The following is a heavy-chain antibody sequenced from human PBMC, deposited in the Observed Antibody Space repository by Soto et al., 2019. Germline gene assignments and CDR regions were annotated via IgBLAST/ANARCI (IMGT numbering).Heavy chain of an antibody. CDR1: GFTFSSYA. CDR3: ARDHMAYNWNYDFYSDY. V-gene: IGHV3-30-3*01. J-gene: IGHJ4*02. Sequence: GGSLRLSCAASGFTFSSYAMHWVRQAPGKGLEWVAVISYDGSNKYYADSVKGRFTISRDNSKNTLYLQMNSLRAEDTAVYYCARDHMAYNWNYDFYSDYWGQGTLVTVSS. CDR2: ISYDGSNK. D-gene: IGHD1-7*01.